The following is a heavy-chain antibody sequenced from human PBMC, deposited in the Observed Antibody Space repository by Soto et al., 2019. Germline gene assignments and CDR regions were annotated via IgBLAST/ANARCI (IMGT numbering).Heavy chain of an antibody. CDR1: VFTFSSYA. J-gene: IGHJ6*02. CDR2: ISGSGGST. CDR3: AKDSITIFGVVIPSPYYYYGMDV. Sequence: PGGSLRLSCAASVFTFSSYAMIWVRQAPGKGLEWVSAISGSGGSTYYADSVKGRFTISRDNSKNTLYLQMNSLRAEDTAVYYCAKDSITIFGVVIPSPYYYYGMDVWGQGTTVTVSS. V-gene: IGHV3-23*01. D-gene: IGHD3-3*01.